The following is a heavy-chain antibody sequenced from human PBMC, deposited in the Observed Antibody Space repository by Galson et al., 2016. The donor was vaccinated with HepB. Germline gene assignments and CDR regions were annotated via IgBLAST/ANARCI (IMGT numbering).Heavy chain of an antibody. CDR2: ISVYNGRT. D-gene: IGHD2-8*02. CDR1: GYTSSSYG. J-gene: IGHJ4*02. CDR3: GKCDWWSTAYCGAY. V-gene: IGHV1-18*01. Sequence: SVKVSCKASGYTSSSYGICWVRQAPGQGLEWMGWISVYNGRTAYAHKLVGRVTMTADTSTNTAYMELRSLASDDTAVYYCGKCDWWSTAYCGAYWGQGSLVTFSS.